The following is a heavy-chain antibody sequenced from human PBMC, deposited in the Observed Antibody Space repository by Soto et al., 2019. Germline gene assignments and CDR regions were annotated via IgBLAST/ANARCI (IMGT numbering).Heavy chain of an antibody. D-gene: IGHD4-17*01. J-gene: IGHJ4*02. CDR2: INPDNGRT. Sequence: QGLLVQSGPEVREPGASVRVSCQASGYSFTDYQIHWVRQAPGLGLEWMGWINPDNGRTTFAQKFQGRVSLTRDKSTDTAYMEVGSLTSDDTAIFYCATWIDYGDFEGFDYWGQGTLVTVSS. CDR3: ATWIDYGDFEGFDY. V-gene: IGHV1-2*02. CDR1: GYSFTDYQ.